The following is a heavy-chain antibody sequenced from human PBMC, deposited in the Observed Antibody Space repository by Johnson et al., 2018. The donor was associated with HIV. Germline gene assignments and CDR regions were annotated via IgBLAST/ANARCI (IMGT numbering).Heavy chain of an antibody. D-gene: IGHD6-13*01. CDR2: IKQDGSEK. CDR3: ARDSGIAAALYAFDI. J-gene: IGHJ3*02. V-gene: IGHV3-7*05. CDR1: GFTFSSYW. Sequence: MQLVESGGGLVQPGGSLRLSCAASGFTFSSYWMSWVRQAPGKGLEWVANIKQDGSEKYYVDSVKGRFPITRDNAKNSLYLQMNSLRAEDTAVYYCARDSGIAAALYAFDIWGQGTMVTISS.